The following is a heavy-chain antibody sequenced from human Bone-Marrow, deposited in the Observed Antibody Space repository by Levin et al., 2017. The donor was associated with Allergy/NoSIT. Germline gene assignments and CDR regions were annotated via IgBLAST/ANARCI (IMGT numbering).Heavy chain of an antibody. D-gene: IGHD2-2*01. CDR2: ISTTSTTI. CDR3: ARTLVAGGGGY. CDR1: GFTFRNYS. V-gene: IGHV3-48*02. Sequence: GESLKISCEASGFTFRNYSMNWVRQAPGKGLEWISYISTTSTTISYADSVQGRFTISRDNAKNSLFLQMNSLRDDDTAVYYCARTLVAGGGGYWGQGTLVTVSS. J-gene: IGHJ4*02.